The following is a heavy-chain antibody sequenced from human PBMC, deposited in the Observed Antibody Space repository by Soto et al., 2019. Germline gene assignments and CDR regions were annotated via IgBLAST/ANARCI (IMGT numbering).Heavy chain of an antibody. CDR3: ARSPLGYDYVRQTWREVGDSFDI. CDR1: SASLEGFH. V-gene: IGHV4-34*12. Sequence: PSETLSLTCAIYSASLEGFHWTWLRQAPGKGLEWIGELIHGGSTNYNPSLKSRVSFSRDTSKNQFSLHIMSVTAADTAVYYCARSPLGYDYVRQTWREVGDSFDIWGRGTMVTVSS. D-gene: IGHD3-16*01. CDR2: LIHGGST. J-gene: IGHJ3*02.